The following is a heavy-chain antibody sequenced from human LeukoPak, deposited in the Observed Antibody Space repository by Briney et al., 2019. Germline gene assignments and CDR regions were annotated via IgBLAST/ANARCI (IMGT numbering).Heavy chain of an antibody. D-gene: IGHD3-10*01. CDR1: GFTFSDYY. Sequence: GGSLRLSCAASGFTFSDYYMSWMRQAPGKGLEWVSYISSSGSTIHYADSVQGRFTISRDNAKNSLYLQLDSLRAEDTAVYYCARVNRHYYGSGSPHFDYWGQGTLVTVSS. CDR2: ISSSGSTI. J-gene: IGHJ4*02. V-gene: IGHV3-11*01. CDR3: ARVNRHYYGSGSPHFDY.